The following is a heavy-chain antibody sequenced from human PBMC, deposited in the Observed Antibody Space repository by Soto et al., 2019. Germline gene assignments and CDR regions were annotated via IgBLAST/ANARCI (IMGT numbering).Heavy chain of an antibody. V-gene: IGHV4-30-4*01. D-gene: IGHD6-6*01. Sequence: PSETLSLTCTVSGGSISSGDYYWSWIRQPPGKGLEWIGYIYYSGSTYYNPSLKSRVTISVDTSKNQFSLKLSSVTAADTAVYYCARGGGLAARPEWFDPCGQGPLVTVSS. CDR3: ARGGGLAARPEWFDP. J-gene: IGHJ5*02. CDR1: GGSISSGDYY. CDR2: IYYSGST.